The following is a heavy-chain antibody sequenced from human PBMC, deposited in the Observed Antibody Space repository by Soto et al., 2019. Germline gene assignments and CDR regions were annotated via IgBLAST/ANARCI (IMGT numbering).Heavy chain of an antibody. D-gene: IGHD3-3*01. J-gene: IGHJ4*02. CDR3: AKGSAIFGVDDTIDFDY. V-gene: IGHV3-23*01. CDR1: GFTFSSYA. CDR2: ISGSGGST. Sequence: PGGSLRLSCAASGFTFSSYAMSWVRQAPGKGLEWVSAISGSGGSTYYADSVKGRFTISRDNSKNTLYLQMNSLRAEDTTVYYCAKGSAIFGVDDTIDFDYWGQGTLVTVSS.